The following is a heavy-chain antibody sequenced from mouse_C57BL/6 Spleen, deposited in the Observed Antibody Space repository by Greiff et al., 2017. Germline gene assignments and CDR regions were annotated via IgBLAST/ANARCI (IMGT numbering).Heavy chain of an antibody. V-gene: IGHV1-69*01. J-gene: IGHJ3*01. CDR1: GYTFTSYW. D-gene: IGHD2-1*01. CDR3: ARTEYGNYVWFAY. CDR2: IDPSDSYT. Sequence: QVQLQQPGAELVMPGASVKLSCKASGYTFTSYWMHWVKQRPGQGLEWIGEIDPSDSYTNYNQKFKGKSTLTVDKSSSTAYMPLSSLTSEDSAVYYCARTEYGNYVWFAYWCQGTLVTVSA.